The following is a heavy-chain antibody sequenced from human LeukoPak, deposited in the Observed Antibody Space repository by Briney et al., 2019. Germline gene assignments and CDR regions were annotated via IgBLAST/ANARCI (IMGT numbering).Heavy chain of an antibody. Sequence: GGSLRLSCAASGFTLSTYSMNWVRQAPGKGLEWASYIDSTSSNIYYADSVRGRFTISRDNAKNSLYLRMNSLRADDTAVYYCARDRASGRAFDIWGQGTMVTVSS. D-gene: IGHD1-14*01. CDR1: GFTLSTYS. CDR3: ARDRASGRAFDI. CDR2: IDSTSSNI. J-gene: IGHJ3*02. V-gene: IGHV3-48*01.